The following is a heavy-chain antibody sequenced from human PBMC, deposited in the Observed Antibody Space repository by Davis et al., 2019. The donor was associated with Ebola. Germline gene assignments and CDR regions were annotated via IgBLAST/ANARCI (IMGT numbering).Heavy chain of an antibody. Sequence: AASVTVSCKASGYTFTNYGITCVRLSARPRLEWSVWTNPHHGTTNYEQTVQGRVIMTSHTATTTAYMEVGSLRSDDTAVYYCARAQFPTTSDHWGQGTLVTVSS. V-gene: IGHV1-18*04. CDR3: ARAQFPTTSDH. CDR1: GYTFTNYG. CDR2: TNPHHGTT. D-gene: IGHD1-1*01. J-gene: IGHJ4*02.